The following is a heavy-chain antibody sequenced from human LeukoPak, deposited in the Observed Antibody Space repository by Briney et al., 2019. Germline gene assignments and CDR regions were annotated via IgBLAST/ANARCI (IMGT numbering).Heavy chain of an antibody. Sequence: GASVKVSCKXSGYTFTGYYMHWVRQTPGQGLERMGWINPNSGGTNYAQKFQGRVTMTRDTSISTAYMELSRLRSDDTAVYYCARDRRDMIVVVSWFDPWGQGTLVTVSS. D-gene: IGHD3-22*01. J-gene: IGHJ5*02. CDR1: GYTFTGYY. V-gene: IGHV1-2*02. CDR2: INPNSGGT. CDR3: ARDRRDMIVVVSWFDP.